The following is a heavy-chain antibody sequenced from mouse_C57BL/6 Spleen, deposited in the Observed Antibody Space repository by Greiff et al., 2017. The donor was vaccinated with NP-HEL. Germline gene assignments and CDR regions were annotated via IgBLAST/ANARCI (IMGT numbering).Heavy chain of an antibody. CDR3: ARSELTGEGNY. D-gene: IGHD4-1*01. CDR2: IDPSDSET. V-gene: IGHV1-52*01. CDR1: GYTFTSYW. J-gene: IGHJ2*01. Sequence: QVQLQQPGAELVRPGSSVKLSCKASGYTFTSYWMHWVKQRPIQGLEWIGNIDPSDSETHYNQKFKDKATLTVDKSSSTAYMQLSRLTSEDSAVYYGARSELTGEGNYWGQGTTLTVSS.